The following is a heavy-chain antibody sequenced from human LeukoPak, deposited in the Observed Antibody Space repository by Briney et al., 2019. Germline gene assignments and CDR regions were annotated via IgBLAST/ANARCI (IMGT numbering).Heavy chain of an antibody. CDR3: TRYNVGFES. V-gene: IGHV3-73*01. J-gene: IGHJ4*02. D-gene: IGHD1-1*01. Sequence: GGSLRLSCAASGFTCSGSAMHWVRQASGKGLEWVGRIRSKTNSYATSYAASVKGRFALSRDDSKNTAYLQMNSLKTEDTAVYYCTRYNVGFESWGQGTLVTVSS. CDR1: GFTCSGSA. CDR2: IRSKTNSYAT.